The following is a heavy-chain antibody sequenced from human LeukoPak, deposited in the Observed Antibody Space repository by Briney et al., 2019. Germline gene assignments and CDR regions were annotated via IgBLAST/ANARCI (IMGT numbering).Heavy chain of an antibody. D-gene: IGHD5-12*01. CDR1: GYSFTSYW. V-gene: IGHV5-51*01. Sequence: GESLKIYCKGSGYSFTSYWIGWVRQMPGKGLEWMGIIYPGDSDTRYSPSFQGQVTISADKSISTAYLQWSSLKASDTAMYYCARRQIATPYYYYYMDVWGKGTTVTVSS. CDR2: IYPGDSDT. CDR3: ARRQIATPYYYYYMDV. J-gene: IGHJ6*03.